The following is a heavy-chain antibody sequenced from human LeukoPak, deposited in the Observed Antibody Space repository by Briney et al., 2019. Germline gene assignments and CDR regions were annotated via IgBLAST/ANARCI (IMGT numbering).Heavy chain of an antibody. CDR1: GGSISSYY. Sequence: SETLSLTCTVSGGSISSYYWSWIRQPPGKGLEWIGEINHSGSTNYNPSLKSRVTISVDTSKNQFSLKLSSVTAADTAVYYCARRRPLDYWGQGTLVTVSS. CDR3: ARRRPLDY. V-gene: IGHV4-34*01. CDR2: INHSGST. J-gene: IGHJ4*02.